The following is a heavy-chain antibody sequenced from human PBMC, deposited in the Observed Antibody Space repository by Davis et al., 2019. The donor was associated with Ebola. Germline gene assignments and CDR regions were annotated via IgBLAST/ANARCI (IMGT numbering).Heavy chain of an antibody. D-gene: IGHD3-3*01. CDR2: ISYDGSNK. Sequence: GESLKIPCAAPGFTFSSYAMHRVRQAPGKGLEWVAVISYDGSNKYYADSVKGRFTISRDNSKNTLYLQMNSLRAEDTAVYYCARDVVEDFGVVIINNWFDPWGQGTLVTVSS. CDR3: ARDVVEDFGVVIINNWFDP. V-gene: IGHV3-30-3*01. CDR1: GFTFSSYA. J-gene: IGHJ5*02.